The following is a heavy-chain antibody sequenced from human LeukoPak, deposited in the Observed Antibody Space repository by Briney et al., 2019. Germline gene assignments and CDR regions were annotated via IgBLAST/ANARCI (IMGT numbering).Heavy chain of an antibody. Sequence: GASVKVSCKASGYTFTGYYMHWVRQAPGQGLEWMGWINTNTGNPTYAQGFTGRFVFSLDTSVSTAYLQISSLKAEDTAVYYCARAGVDSYGVNWFDPWGQGTLVTVSS. CDR1: GYTFTGYY. CDR2: INTNTGNP. J-gene: IGHJ5*02. D-gene: IGHD5-18*01. CDR3: ARAGVDSYGVNWFDP. V-gene: IGHV7-4-1*02.